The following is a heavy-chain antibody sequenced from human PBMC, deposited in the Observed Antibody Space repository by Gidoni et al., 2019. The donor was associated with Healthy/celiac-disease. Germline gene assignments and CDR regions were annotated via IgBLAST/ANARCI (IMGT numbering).Heavy chain of an antibody. D-gene: IGHD4-17*01. CDR2: ISGSGGST. CDR3: AKDHAEIDYGDPYYFDY. V-gene: IGHV3-23*04. J-gene: IGHJ4*02. CDR1: GFTFSSYA. Sequence: EVQLVESGGGLVQPGGSLRLSCAASGFTFSSYAMSWVRQAPGKGLEWVSAISGSGGSTYYADSVKGRFTISRDNSKNTLYLQMNSLRAEDTAVYYCAKDHAEIDYGDPYYFDYWGQGTLVTVSS.